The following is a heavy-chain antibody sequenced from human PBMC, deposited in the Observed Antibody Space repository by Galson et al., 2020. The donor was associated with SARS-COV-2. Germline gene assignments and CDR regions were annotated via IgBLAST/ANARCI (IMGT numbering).Heavy chain of an antibody. J-gene: IGHJ6*02. Sequence: GESLKISCKGSGYSFTSYWIGWVRQMPGKGLEWMGIIYPGDSDTRYSPSFQGQVTISADKSISTAYLQWSSLKASDTSMYYCARHMGRGSGFYSATNYGMDVWGQGTTVTVSS. V-gene: IGHV5-51*01. CDR3: ARHMGRGSGFYSATNYGMDV. D-gene: IGHD3-10*01. CDR1: GYSFTSYW. CDR2: IYPGDSDT.